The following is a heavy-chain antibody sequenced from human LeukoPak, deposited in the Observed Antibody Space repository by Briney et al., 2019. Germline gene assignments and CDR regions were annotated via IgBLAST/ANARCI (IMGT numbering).Heavy chain of an antibody. J-gene: IGHJ5*02. CDR3: ARPQGYCSSTSCYHWFDP. Sequence: SETLFLSCTVSGVSISSYYWSWIRQPPGTGLEWIGYIYYSGSTSYNPSLKSRVTISVDTSKNQFSLKLSSVTAADTAVYYCARPQGYCSSTSCYHWFDPWGQGTLVTVSS. CDR1: GVSISSYY. D-gene: IGHD2-2*01. CDR2: IYYSGST. V-gene: IGHV4-59*08.